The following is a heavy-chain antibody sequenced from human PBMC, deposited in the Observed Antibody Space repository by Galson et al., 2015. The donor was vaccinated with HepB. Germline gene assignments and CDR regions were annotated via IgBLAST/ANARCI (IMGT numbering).Heavy chain of an antibody. J-gene: IGHJ2*01. V-gene: IGHV3-30*02. CDR3: AKMMVDDFDL. CDR2: IRYDGSDK. CDR1: GFTFRSSG. D-gene: IGHD3-22*01. Sequence: SLRLSCAASGFTFRSSGMHWVRQAPGKGLEWVAFIRYDGSDKYYADSLKGRFTISRDNSKNTLYLQMDSLRAEDTALYYCAKMMVDDFDLWGRGTLVTVSS.